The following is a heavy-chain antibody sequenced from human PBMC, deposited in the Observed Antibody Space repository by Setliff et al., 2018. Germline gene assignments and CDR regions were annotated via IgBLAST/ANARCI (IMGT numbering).Heavy chain of an antibody. V-gene: IGHV4-30-4*08. Sequence: ASETLSLTCAVSDDSTRNNNYFWAWIRQPPGKGLEWIGFMYHNGDTNYSPSLKSRVSLSVDTSKRQVSLKLNTATAADTAVYYCARGTYANSWARFDFWGRGTLVTVSS. CDR2: MYHNGDT. J-gene: IGHJ4*02. D-gene: IGHD2-15*01. CDR3: ARGTYANSWARFDF. CDR1: DDSTRNNNYF.